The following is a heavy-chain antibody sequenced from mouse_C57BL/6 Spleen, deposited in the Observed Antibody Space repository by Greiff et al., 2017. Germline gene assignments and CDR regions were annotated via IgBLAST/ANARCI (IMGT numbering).Heavy chain of an antibody. J-gene: IGHJ4*01. CDR3: ASMVIPYAMDY. D-gene: IGHD2-1*01. CDR2: IYPGAGDT. Sequence: QVQLQQSGAELVKPGASVKISCKASGYAFSSYWMNWVKQRPGKGLEWIGQIYPGAGDTNYNGKFKGKATLTADKSSSTAYMQLSSLTSEDSAVYFCASMVIPYAMDYWGQGTSVTVSS. CDR1: GYAFSSYW. V-gene: IGHV1-80*01.